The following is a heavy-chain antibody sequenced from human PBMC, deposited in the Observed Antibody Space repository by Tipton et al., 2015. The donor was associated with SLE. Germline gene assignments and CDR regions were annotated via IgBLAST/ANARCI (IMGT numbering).Heavy chain of an antibody. V-gene: IGHV4-39*07. CDR2: IYHSGST. J-gene: IGHJ4*02. Sequence: TLSLTCAVSGGSMTSTRYYWGWIRQPPGKGLEWIGNIYHSGSTYYNPSLRSRVTVSVDTSKNQFSLNLSSVTAADTAVYYCARAIRTADSNYIDNWGPGTLVTVSS. CDR1: GGSMTSTRYY. D-gene: IGHD1-14*01. CDR3: ARAIRTADSNYIDN.